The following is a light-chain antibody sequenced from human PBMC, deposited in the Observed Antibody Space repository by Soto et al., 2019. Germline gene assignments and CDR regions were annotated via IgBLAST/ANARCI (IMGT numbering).Light chain of an antibody. CDR2: DAS. CDR3: HQYNSFSPWT. CDR1: QSIRGW. J-gene: IGKJ1*01. Sequence: DIQMTQSPSTLSASVGDRVTITFRASQSIRGWLAWYQQKPGKATKLMIYDASRLKSGVPSRFSGRGSGTEFTLTITSLQPDDFANYYCHQYNSFSPWTFGQGTKVDIK. V-gene: IGKV1-5*01.